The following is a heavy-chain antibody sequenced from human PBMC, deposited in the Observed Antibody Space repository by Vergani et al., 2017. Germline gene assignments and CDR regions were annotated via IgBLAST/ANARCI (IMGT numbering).Heavy chain of an antibody. J-gene: IGHJ4*02. V-gene: IGHV1-24*01. CDR2: FDPEDGET. Sequence: QVQLVQSGAEVKKPGASVKVSCKVSGYTLTELSMHWVRQAPGKGLEWMGGFDPEDGETIYAQKFQGRATMTEDTSTDTAYMELSSLRSEDTAVYYCATAAGYCSSTSCQFDYWGQGTLVTVSS. CDR1: GYTLTELS. D-gene: IGHD2-2*01. CDR3: ATAAGYCSSTSCQFDY.